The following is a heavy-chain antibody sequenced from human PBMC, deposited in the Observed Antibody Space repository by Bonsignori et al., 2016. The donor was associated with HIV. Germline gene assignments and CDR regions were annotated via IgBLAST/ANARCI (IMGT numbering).Heavy chain of an antibody. J-gene: IGHJ4*02. CDR1: GFTFSDHY. CDR3: ARNYYDNSGGTYYFDF. CDR2: SRNKANSFTT. V-gene: IGHV3-72*01. D-gene: IGHD3-22*01. Sequence: GESLKISCATSGFTFSDHYMDWVRQAPGKGLEWVGRSRNKANSFTTEYGASVEGRFTISRDDSKNSLFLQMNSLKTEDTAVYYCARNYYDNSGGTYYFDFWGQGALVTVSS.